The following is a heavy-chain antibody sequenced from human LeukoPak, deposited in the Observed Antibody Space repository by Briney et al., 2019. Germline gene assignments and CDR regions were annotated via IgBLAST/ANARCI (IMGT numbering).Heavy chain of an antibody. Sequence: GGSLRLSCAASGFTLSSYAMSWVRQAPGKGLEWVSAISDTGNTYHADSVKGRFTISRDSSKNTLFLQMNSLRAEDTAVYYCARDPSGYYYYYYMDVWGKGTTVTVSS. CDR2: ISDTGNT. CDR3: ARDPSGYYYYYYMDV. D-gene: IGHD5-12*01. J-gene: IGHJ6*03. V-gene: IGHV3-23*01. CDR1: GFTLSSYA.